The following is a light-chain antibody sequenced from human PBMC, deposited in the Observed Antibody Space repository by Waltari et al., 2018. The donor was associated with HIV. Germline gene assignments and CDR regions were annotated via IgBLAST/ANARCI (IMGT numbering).Light chain of an antibody. CDR3: MQDLKIPRT. Sequence: VMIKSPLGLPVSPGGPASIFCRSSNSLLQSSDRNCLDWYLQKPGQSPQLLIYLASHRAPGVPDRFSGSGSGTDFTLNISRVEADDVAVYYCMQDLKIPRTFGGGTKVEIK. CDR2: LAS. CDR1: NSLLQSSDRNC. J-gene: IGKJ4*01. V-gene: IGKV2-28*01.